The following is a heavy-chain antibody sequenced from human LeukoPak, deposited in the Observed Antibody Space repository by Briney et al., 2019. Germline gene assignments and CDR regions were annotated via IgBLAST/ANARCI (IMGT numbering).Heavy chain of an antibody. CDR1: GFTVSSNY. CDR3: ATYDSSGYFSY. D-gene: IGHD3-22*01. V-gene: IGHV3-66*01. Sequence: RPGGSLRLSCAASGFTVSSNYVSWVRQAPGKGLEWVSIIYSGGSTYYADSVKGRFTISRDNSKNTLYLQMNSLRAEDTAVYYCATYDSSGYFSYWGQGTLVTVSS. J-gene: IGHJ4*02. CDR2: IYSGGST.